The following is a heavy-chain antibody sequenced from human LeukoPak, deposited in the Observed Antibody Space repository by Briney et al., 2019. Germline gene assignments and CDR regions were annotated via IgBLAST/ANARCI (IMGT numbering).Heavy chain of an antibody. D-gene: IGHD6-19*01. CDR3: AKDMIAVAGTDY. V-gene: IGHV3-23*01. CDR2: ITGGGDTT. J-gene: IGHJ4*02. CDR1: GFTFSSYA. Sequence: GGSLRLSCAASGFTFSSYAMTWVRQAPGKGLEWVSAITGGGDTTYYADSVKGRFTISRDNSKNTLYLQMNSLRAEDTAVYYCAKDMIAVAGTDYWGQGTLVTVSS.